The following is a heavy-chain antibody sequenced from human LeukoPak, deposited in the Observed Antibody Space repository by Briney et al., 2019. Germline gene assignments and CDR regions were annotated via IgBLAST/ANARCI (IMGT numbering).Heavy chain of an antibody. CDR3: AREVGTPQAFDI. Sequence: GGSLRLSCAASRFTFSNYGVNWVRQAPGKGLEWVSYINSRSSTIHYADSVRGRFTISRDNAKNSLYLQMNSLKAEDTAIYYCAREVGTPQAFDIWGQGTMVTVSS. V-gene: IGHV3-48*01. D-gene: IGHD1-26*01. CDR2: INSRSSTI. J-gene: IGHJ3*02. CDR1: RFTFSNYG.